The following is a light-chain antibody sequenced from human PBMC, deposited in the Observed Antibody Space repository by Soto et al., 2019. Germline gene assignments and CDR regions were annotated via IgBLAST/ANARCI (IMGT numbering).Light chain of an antibody. CDR1: SSDVGGYDY. V-gene: IGLV2-8*01. CDR2: DVT. J-gene: IGLJ2*01. CDR3: SSYAGSSTAV. Sequence: ALTQPPSASGSPGQSVTISCTGTSSDVGGYDYVSWYQQHPGKAPKLMIYDVTKRPSGVPDRFSGSKFDNTASLTVSGVQADDEADYFCSSYAGSSTAVFGGGTKVTVL.